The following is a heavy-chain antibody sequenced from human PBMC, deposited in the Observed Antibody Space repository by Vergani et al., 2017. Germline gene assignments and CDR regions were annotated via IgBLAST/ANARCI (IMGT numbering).Heavy chain of an antibody. J-gene: IGHJ6*02. D-gene: IGHD3-3*01. CDR1: GFTFSSYA. V-gene: IGHV3-9*01. Sequence: VQLVESGGGVVQPGRSLRLSCAASGFTFSSYAMHWVRQAPGKGLEWVSGISWNSGSTGYADSVKGRFTISRDNAKNSLYLQMNSLRAEDTALYYCAKDSGYDFWSGYFYYGMDVWGQGTTVTVAS. CDR2: ISWNSGST. CDR3: AKDSGYDFWSGYFYYGMDV.